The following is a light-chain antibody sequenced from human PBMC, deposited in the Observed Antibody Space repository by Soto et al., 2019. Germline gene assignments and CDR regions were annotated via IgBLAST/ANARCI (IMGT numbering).Light chain of an antibody. CDR1: QSVGNDF. Sequence: EIVLTQSPGILSLSPGERATHSCRASQSVGNDFLAWYQQKPGQAPRLLIYGASTRATDVPDRFSGSRSGADFTLTISILEPEDFAVYYCQQYGSSPPSTFGQGTKVE. J-gene: IGKJ1*01. V-gene: IGKV3-20*01. CDR2: GAS. CDR3: QQYGSSPPST.